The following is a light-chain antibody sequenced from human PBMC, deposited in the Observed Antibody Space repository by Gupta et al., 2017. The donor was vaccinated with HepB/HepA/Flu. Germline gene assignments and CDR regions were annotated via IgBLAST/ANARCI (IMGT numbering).Light chain of an antibody. CDR2: GNN. CDR3: QSYDSSLSVV. CDR1: SSNIGADYD. Sequence: QSVLTQPPSVSAPPGPRVTISCTGSSSNIGADYDVHWYQHLPGTAPKLLIYGNNYRPSGVPDRFSGAKSGTSASLAITGLQAEDEADYYCQSYDSSLSVVFGGGTKLTVL. V-gene: IGLV1-40*01. J-gene: IGLJ2*01.